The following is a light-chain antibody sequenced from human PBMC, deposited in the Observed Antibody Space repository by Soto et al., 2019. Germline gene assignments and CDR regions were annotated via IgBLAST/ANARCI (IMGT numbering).Light chain of an antibody. CDR3: LHLRNWPCT. CDR1: QSISIN. J-gene: IGKJ1*01. Sequence: EIVLTQSPGTLSVSPGDRVTLSCRASQSISINLAWYQHNPGQAPRLLIHGASTRATGIPARISGSGSGTEFTLTISSLQSEDFAVDYCLHLRNWPCTFGQGTKVEVK. CDR2: GAS. V-gene: IGKV3D-15*01.